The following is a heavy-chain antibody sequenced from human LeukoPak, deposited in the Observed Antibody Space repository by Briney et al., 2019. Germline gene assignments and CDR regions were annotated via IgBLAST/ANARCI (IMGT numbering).Heavy chain of an antibody. CDR2: ISSSGST. CDR1: GDSISSGDYY. Sequence: SETLSLTCTVSGDSISSGDYYWSWIRQPAGKGLEWIGRISSSGSTNYNPSLKSRVTISVDTSKNQFSLKLSSVTAADTAVYYCARSGDGDYVGNWFDPWGQGTLVTVSS. J-gene: IGHJ5*02. D-gene: IGHD4-17*01. V-gene: IGHV4-61*02. CDR3: ARSGDGDYVGNWFDP.